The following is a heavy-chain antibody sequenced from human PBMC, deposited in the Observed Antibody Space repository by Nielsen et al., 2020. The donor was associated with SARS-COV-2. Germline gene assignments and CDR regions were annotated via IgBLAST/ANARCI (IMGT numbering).Heavy chain of an antibody. CDR2: IDPSDSYT. CDR1: GYSFTSYW. CDR3: ARSAAAPKENFDY. J-gene: IGHJ4*02. V-gene: IGHV5-10-1*01. Sequence: GGSLRLSCKGSGYSFTSYWISWVRQMPGKGLEWMGRIDPSDSYTNYSPSFQGHVTISADKSISTAYLQWSSLKASDTAMYYCARSAAAPKENFDYWGQGTLVTVSS. D-gene: IGHD6-25*01.